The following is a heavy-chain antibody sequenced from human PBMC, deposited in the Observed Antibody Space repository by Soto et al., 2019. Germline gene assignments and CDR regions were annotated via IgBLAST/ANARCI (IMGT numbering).Heavy chain of an antibody. Sequence: SQTPSLSYTVPWYSISSGSYRAWIRQPPGKGPEWIASIYHGGTTFYNPSLKSRITISVDTSNNQFSLKLTSVTAADTAVHYRASVHVMVVAGSTFDYWGHGPLVTVYS. CDR2: IYHGGTT. D-gene: IGHD6-19*01. CDR1: WYSISSGSY. V-gene: IGHV4-38-2*02. J-gene: IGHJ4*01. CDR3: ASVHVMVVAGSTFDY.